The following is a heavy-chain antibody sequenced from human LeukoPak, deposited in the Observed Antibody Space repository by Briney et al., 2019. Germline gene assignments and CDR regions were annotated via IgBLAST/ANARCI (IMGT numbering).Heavy chain of an antibody. J-gene: IGHJ4*02. V-gene: IGHV3-7*05. CDR2: IKQDGSEK. D-gene: IGHD1-26*01. Sequence: GGSLRLSCAASGFTFSSYWMSWVRQAPGKGLEWVANIKQDGSEKYYVDSVKGRFTISRDNAKNSLYLQMSSLRAEDTAVYYCARDAGVGAKDYWGQGTLVTVSS. CDR3: ARDAGVGAKDY. CDR1: GFTFSSYW.